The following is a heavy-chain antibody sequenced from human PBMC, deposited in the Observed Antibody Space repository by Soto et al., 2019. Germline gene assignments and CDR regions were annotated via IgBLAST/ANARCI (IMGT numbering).Heavy chain of an antibody. J-gene: IGHJ4*02. CDR2: IWYDASKQ. CDR1: GFSFSLYG. V-gene: IGHV3-33*01. CDR3: AAWAEGATEVH. D-gene: IGHD2-15*01. Sequence: PGGSRRRSWETSGFSFSLYGMHWVRQAPGKGLEWVAVIWYDASKQFYAASVEGRFTISRDNSKAILYLQMNSLRAEDTAVYYCAAWAEGATEVHWGQGTLVTVSS.